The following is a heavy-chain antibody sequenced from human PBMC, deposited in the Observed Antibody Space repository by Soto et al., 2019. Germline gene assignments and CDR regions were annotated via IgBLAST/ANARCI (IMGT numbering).Heavy chain of an antibody. Sequence: PGGSLRLSCTASGFSFRSYGMHWVRQAPGKGLEWVAVIWYDGSKKYYGDSVKGRFTISRDDSKSTVYLHMNSLRAEDTAVYYCARDTWGPDYWGQGTQVTVSS. J-gene: IGHJ4*02. CDR2: IWYDGSKK. CDR3: ARDTWGPDY. CDR1: GFSFRSYG. D-gene: IGHD3-16*01. V-gene: IGHV3-33*01.